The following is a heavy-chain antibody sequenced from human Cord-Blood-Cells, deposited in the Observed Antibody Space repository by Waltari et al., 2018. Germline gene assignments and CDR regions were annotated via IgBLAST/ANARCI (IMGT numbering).Heavy chain of an antibody. CDR2: MNPNSGNT. D-gene: IGHD2-15*01. CDR3: ARTGVAQPPDY. CDR1: GCTFTSYD. J-gene: IGHJ4*02. V-gene: IGHV1-8*03. Sequence: QVQLVQSGAEVKKPGASVKVSCKASGCTFTSYDISWVQQPTGQGREWMGWMNPNSGNTGYAQKFQGRVTITSNTSISTAYMELSSLRAEDTAVYYCARTGVAQPPDYWGQGTLVTVSS.